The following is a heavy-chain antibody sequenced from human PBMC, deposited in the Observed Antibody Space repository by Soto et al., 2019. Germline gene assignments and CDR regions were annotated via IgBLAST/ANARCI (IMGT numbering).Heavy chain of an antibody. J-gene: IGHJ4*02. Sequence: SSETLSLTCTVSGGSISSSSYYWGWIRQPPGKGLEWIGSIYYSGSTYYNPSLKSRVTISVDTSKNQFSLKLSSVTAADTAVYYCASVRNEYSTFDYWGQGTLVTVSS. D-gene: IGHD2-15*01. V-gene: IGHV4-39*01. CDR1: GGSISSSSYY. CDR2: IYYSGST. CDR3: ASVRNEYSTFDY.